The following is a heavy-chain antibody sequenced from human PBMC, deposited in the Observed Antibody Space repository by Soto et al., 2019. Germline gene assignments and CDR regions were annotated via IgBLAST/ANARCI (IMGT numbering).Heavy chain of an antibody. V-gene: IGHV3-30-3*01. CDR2: ISYDGSNK. D-gene: IGHD7-27*01. CDR3: AREGGTATWGLRYYYYGMDV. Sequence: QVQLVESGGGVVQPGRSLRLSCAASGFTFSSYAMHWVRQAPGKGLEWVAVISYDGSNKYYADSVKGRFTISRDNSKNTLYLQMNSLRAEDTAVYYCAREGGTATWGLRYYYYGMDVWGQGTTVTVSS. CDR1: GFTFSSYA. J-gene: IGHJ6*02.